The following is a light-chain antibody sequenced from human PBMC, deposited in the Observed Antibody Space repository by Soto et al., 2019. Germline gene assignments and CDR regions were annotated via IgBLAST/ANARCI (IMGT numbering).Light chain of an antibody. CDR1: QSISSF. CDR3: QQYNNWPRT. V-gene: IGKV3-15*01. Sequence: ETVMTQSPGTLSVSLGERATLSCRASQSISSFLACYQHKPGQAPRLLIYGASTRATGIPARFSGSGSGTEFTLTISSLQSEDFAVYYCQQYNNWPRTFGQGTEV. J-gene: IGKJ1*01. CDR2: GAS.